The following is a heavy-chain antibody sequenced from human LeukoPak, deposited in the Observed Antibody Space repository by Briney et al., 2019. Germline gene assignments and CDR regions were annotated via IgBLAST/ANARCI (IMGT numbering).Heavy chain of an antibody. V-gene: IGHV3-23*01. J-gene: IGHJ5*02. Sequence: GGSLRLSCAASGFTFSSYAMNWVRQAPGKGLEWVSAINGRGDNTYYADSVKGRFTISRDNSKSTLFLQMNSLRAEDTAIYYCAKDRVSPGFNLFDPWGQGALVTVSS. CDR2: INGRGDNT. CDR3: AKDRVSPGFNLFDP. CDR1: GFTFSSYA. D-gene: IGHD2/OR15-2a*01.